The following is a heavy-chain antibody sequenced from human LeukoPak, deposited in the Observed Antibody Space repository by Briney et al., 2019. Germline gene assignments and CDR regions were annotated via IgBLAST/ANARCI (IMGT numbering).Heavy chain of an antibody. Sequence: QSGRSLRLSCAASGFTFSNYGMHWVRQAPGKGLEWVAVIWFDGSNKYYADSVRGRFTISRDNSKNTLYLQMSSLRAEDTAVYFCAKILMVTAINSPDYWGQGTLVTVSS. CDR2: IWFDGSNK. J-gene: IGHJ4*02. D-gene: IGHD2-21*02. CDR1: GFTFSNYG. CDR3: AKILMVTAINSPDY. V-gene: IGHV3-33*06.